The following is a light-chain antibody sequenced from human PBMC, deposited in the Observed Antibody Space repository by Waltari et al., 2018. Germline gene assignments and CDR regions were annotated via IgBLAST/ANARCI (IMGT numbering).Light chain of an antibody. CDR3: QSADSSGTPWV. CDR2: KDS. CDR1: ALPKQY. Sequence: SYELTQPPSVSVSPGQTARITCSGDALPKQYAYWYQQKPGQAPVLVIYKDSERPSGIPERFSGSSSGTTVTLTISGVQAEDDADYYCQSADSSGTPWVFGTGTKVTVL. V-gene: IGLV3-25*02. J-gene: IGLJ1*01.